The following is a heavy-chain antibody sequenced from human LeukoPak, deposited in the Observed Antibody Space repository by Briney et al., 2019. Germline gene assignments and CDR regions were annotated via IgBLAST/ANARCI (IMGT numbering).Heavy chain of an antibody. D-gene: IGHD3-10*01. J-gene: IGHJ4*02. V-gene: IGHV4-59*08. CDR3: ARLWDYHGSGSIDY. CDR2: IHYNDNT. Sequence: TSETLSLTCTVSGDSLSTYYWSWIRQPPGKGLEWIGFIHYNDNTKYNPSLESRVTISVDTSKNQFSLRLSSVTAADTAVYYCARLWDYHGSGSIDYWGQGTLVTVSS. CDR1: GDSLSTYY.